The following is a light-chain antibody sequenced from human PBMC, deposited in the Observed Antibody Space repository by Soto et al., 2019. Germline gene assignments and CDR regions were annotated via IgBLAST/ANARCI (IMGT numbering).Light chain of an antibody. CDR2: GNR. CDR3: YSYAGSNIFDV. V-gene: IGLV1-40*01. Sequence: QSVLTQPPSVSGAPGQRVTISCTGNNSNLGAGYDVHWYQQLPGAAPKLVIFGNRNRPSGVPERFSGSKSGTSACLAITGLQAEDEADYYCYSYAGSNIFDVFGGGTKVTVL. CDR1: NSNLGAGYD. J-gene: IGLJ3*02.